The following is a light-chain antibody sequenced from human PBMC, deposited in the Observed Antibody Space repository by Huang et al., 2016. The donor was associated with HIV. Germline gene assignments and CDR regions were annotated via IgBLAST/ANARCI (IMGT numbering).Light chain of an antibody. V-gene: IGKV1-NL1*01. J-gene: IGKJ1*01. Sequence: DIQMTQSPSSLSASVADRVTITCRASQGISNSLAWYQQKTGNPPRRLVSGASKWESGVPSRFSGSGSGTDYTLTISSLQPEDFATYYCQQYFSALWTFGQGTKV. CDR2: GAS. CDR1: QGISNS. CDR3: QQYFSALWT.